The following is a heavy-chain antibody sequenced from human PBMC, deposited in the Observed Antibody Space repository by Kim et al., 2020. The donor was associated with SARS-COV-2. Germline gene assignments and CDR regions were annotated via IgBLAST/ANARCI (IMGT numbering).Heavy chain of an antibody. D-gene: IGHD1-1*01. CDR2: IYYSGST. CDR3: ARTGNAGWFDP. J-gene: IGHJ5*02. Sequence: SETLSLTCTVSGGSISNYYWSWIRQPPGKGLEWIGYIYYSGSTNYTPSLKSRVTISIDTSKNQFSLKLSSVTAADTAMYYCARTGNAGWFDPWGQGTLAT. CDR1: GGSISNYY. V-gene: IGHV4-59*01.